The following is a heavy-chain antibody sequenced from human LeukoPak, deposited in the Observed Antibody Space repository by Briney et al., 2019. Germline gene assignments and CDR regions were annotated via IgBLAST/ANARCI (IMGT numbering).Heavy chain of an antibody. CDR1: GVSISSYY. D-gene: IGHD4-17*01. J-gene: IGHJ5*02. Sequence: PSETLSLTCTVSGVSISSYYWSWIRQPAGKGLEWIGRIYTSGSTNYNPSSKSRVTMSADTSKNQFSLKLSSVTAADTAVYYCARESTVTPGSVNWFDPWGQGTLVTVSS. V-gene: IGHV4-4*07. CDR2: IYTSGST. CDR3: ARESTVTPGSVNWFDP.